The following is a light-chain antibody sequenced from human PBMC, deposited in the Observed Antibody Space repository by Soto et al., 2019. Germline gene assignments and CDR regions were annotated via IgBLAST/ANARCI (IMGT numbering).Light chain of an antibody. V-gene: IGLV2-14*01. CDR1: SSDVGGYNY. Sequence: QSALTQPASVSGSPGQSITISCTGTSSDVGGYNYVSWYQQHPGKAPKLMIYDVTYRPSGVSNRFSGSKSGNTASLTISGLQAEDEADYYCSSYASSTTHLFGGGTKLTVL. J-gene: IGLJ2*01. CDR2: DVT. CDR3: SSYASSTTHL.